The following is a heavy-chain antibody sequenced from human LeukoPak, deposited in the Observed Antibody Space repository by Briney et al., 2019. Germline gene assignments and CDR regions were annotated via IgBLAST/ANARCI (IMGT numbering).Heavy chain of an antibody. V-gene: IGHV4-39*01. CDR1: GGSISSSSFY. Sequence: SETLSLTCAVSGGSISSSSFYWGWIRQPPGKGLEWIGSIYYSGSTYYNPSLKSRVTISVDTSKSQFSLELSSVTAADTAVYYCARTPLTYFDYWGQGTLVTVSS. D-gene: IGHD2-15*01. CDR3: ARTPLTYFDY. J-gene: IGHJ4*02. CDR2: IYYSGST.